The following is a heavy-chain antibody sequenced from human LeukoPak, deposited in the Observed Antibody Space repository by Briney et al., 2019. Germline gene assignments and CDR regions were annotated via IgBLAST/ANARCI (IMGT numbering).Heavy chain of an antibody. CDR3: ARGVTHRYFDWFKYGYYFDY. J-gene: IGHJ4*02. Sequence: ASVKVSCKASGYTFTSYGISWVRQAPGQGPEWMGWISAYSTYNGNTNYAQKFQGRVTITRDTSASTAYMELSSLRSEDTAVYYCARGVTHRYFDWFKYGYYFDYWGQGTLVTVSS. CDR1: GYTFTSYG. CDR2: ISAYSTYNGNT. D-gene: IGHD3-9*01. V-gene: IGHV1-18*01.